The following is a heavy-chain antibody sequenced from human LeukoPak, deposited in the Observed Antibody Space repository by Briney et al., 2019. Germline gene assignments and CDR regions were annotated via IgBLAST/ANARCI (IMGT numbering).Heavy chain of an antibody. Sequence: ASVTVSYKASGYCFNRHYKFWVRQDPGQRLEWLGLIYPSGSSTLYAQKFQGRVTMTRDMSTTKDYMELSSLRSDDTAVYYCARDGHYGSGSYHYYYYYYMDVWGKGTTVTISS. CDR1: GYCFNRHY. J-gene: IGHJ6*03. CDR2: IYPSGSST. V-gene: IGHV1-46*02. D-gene: IGHD3-10*01. CDR3: ARDGHYGSGSYHYYYYYYMDV.